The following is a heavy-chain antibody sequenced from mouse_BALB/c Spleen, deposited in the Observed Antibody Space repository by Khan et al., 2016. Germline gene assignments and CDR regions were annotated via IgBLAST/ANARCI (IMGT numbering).Heavy chain of an antibody. Sequence: QIQLVQSGSELKKPGKTVKISCKASGYTFTNYGMNWVKQAPGKGLKWMGWINTYSGESTYADDFKGRFAFSLETSAKTAYLQINNLKNEDTATYFGARYRYYNGISRYFDVWGAGTTVTVSS. J-gene: IGHJ1*01. V-gene: IGHV9-3-1*01. CDR2: INTYSGES. CDR1: GYTFTNYG. D-gene: IGHD1-1*01. CDR3: ARYRYYNGISRYFDV.